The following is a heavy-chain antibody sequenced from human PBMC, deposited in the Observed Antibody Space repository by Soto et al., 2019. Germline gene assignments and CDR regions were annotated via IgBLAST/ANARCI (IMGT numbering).Heavy chain of an antibody. CDR1: GFTFSSYA. Sequence: WGSLRLSCAASGFTFSSYAMHWVRHAPGKGLEWVAVISYDGSNKSYADSVNGRFTISRDNSKNTLYLQMNSLRAEDTAVYYCAKTMKVRFLEWLLGGMDVWGQGTTMTV. J-gene: IGHJ6*02. D-gene: IGHD3-3*01. CDR3: AKTMKVRFLEWLLGGMDV. CDR2: ISYDGSNK. V-gene: IGHV3-30*01.